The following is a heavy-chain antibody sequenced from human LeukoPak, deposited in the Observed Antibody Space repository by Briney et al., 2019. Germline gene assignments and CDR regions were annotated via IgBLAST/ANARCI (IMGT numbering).Heavy chain of an antibody. J-gene: IGHJ6*02. Sequence: ASVKVSCKASGYTFTSYGISWVRQAPGQGLEWMGWISAYNGNTNYAQKLQGRVTMTTDTSTSTAYMELRSLRSDDTAVYYCARGYIVLMVYAPYYYGMDVCGQGTTVTVSS. CDR3: ARGYIVLMVYAPYYYGMDV. V-gene: IGHV1-18*01. CDR2: ISAYNGNT. CDR1: GYTFTSYG. D-gene: IGHD2-8*01.